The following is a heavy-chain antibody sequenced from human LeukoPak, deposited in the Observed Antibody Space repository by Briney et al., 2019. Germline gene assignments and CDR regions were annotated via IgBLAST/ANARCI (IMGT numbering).Heavy chain of an antibody. Sequence: PSQTLSLTCPVSGGSISSGDYYWSWIRPPPGKGLEWIGYIYYSGSTYYNPSLKSRVTISVDTSKNQFSLKLSSVTAADTAVYYCARETGEYSSSIDYWGQGTLVTVSS. CDR2: IYYSGST. CDR1: GGSISSGDYY. J-gene: IGHJ4*02. CDR3: ARETGEYSSSIDY. V-gene: IGHV4-30-4*08. D-gene: IGHD6-6*01.